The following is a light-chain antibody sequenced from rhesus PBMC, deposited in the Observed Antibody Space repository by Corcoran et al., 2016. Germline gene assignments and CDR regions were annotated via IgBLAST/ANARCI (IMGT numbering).Light chain of an antibody. CDR3: MQALDFPFT. V-gene: IGKV2-104*02. CDR1: QSLFDSDDGNTY. J-gene: IGKJ3*01. CDR2: EVS. Sequence: EIVMTQTPLSLPVTPGEPASISCRSSQSLFDSDDGNTYLDWYLQRQGQSPQLSIFEVSNRAFGVPDRFSGRWSYTDFTLKISGVEAEDVGVYYCMQALDFPFTFGPGTKLDIK.